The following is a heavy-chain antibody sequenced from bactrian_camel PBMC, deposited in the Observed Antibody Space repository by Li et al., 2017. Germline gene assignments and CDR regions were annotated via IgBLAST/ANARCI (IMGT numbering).Heavy chain of an antibody. CDR1: VPTYNSYC. Sequence: VQLVESGGGSVQAGGSLRLSCAASVPTYNSYCIAWFRQTPGKEREGVAAIDNNGRTSYTDSVKGRFTISEDSTKSTVHLQMSSLNPDDAGVYYCAAVKGCFVVPGPPMEDWYKYWGQGTQVTVS. V-gene: IGHV3S53*01. CDR2: IDNNGRT. CDR3: AAVKGCFVVPGPPMEDWYKY. D-gene: IGHD2*01. J-gene: IGHJ4*01.